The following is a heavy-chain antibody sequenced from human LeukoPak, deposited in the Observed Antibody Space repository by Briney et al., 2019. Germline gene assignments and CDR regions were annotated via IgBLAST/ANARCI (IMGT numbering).Heavy chain of an antibody. Sequence: ASVKVSCKASGGTFSSYAISWVRQAPGQGLEWMGGIIPIFGTANYAQKFQGRVTITADKSTSTAYMELSSLRSEDTAVYYCARSFRQEDRSGYLAFDYWGQGTLVTVSS. D-gene: IGHD3-22*01. CDR1: GGTFSSYA. CDR3: ARSFRQEDRSGYLAFDY. V-gene: IGHV1-69*06. CDR2: IIPIFGTA. J-gene: IGHJ4*02.